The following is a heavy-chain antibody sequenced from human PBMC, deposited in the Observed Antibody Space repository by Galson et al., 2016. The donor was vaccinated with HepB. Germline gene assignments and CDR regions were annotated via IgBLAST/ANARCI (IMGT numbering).Heavy chain of an antibody. CDR1: GFTFRSYA. D-gene: IGHD5-12*01. J-gene: IGHJ4*01. CDR2: ISGSGATT. Sequence: SLRLSCAASGFTFRSYAMTWVRQPPGKGLEWVSTISGSGATTYYADAVKGRFTISRDNSNSSLSLRMDSLRVDDTAIYFCTKDRSRNGWPRYEFDSWGQGTLVSVSS. CDR3: TKDRSRNGWPRYEFDS. V-gene: IGHV3-23*01.